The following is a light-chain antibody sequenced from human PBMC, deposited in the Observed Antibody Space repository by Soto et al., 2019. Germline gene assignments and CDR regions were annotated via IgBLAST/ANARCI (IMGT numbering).Light chain of an antibody. CDR1: QSVSNSY. V-gene: IGKV3-20*01. CDR2: GAS. Sequence: EIVLTQSPATLSLSPGERATLSCRASQSVSNSYLAWYQQKPGQAPRLLIYGASSRATGIPDRFSGSGSGTDFTLTISRLEPEDFAVYYCQQYGTSPRTFGQGTKVDI. J-gene: IGKJ1*01. CDR3: QQYGTSPRT.